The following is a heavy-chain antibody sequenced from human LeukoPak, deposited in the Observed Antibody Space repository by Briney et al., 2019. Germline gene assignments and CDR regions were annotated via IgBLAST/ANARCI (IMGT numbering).Heavy chain of an antibody. CDR1: GFTFSSYA. V-gene: IGHV3-23*01. CDR3: AKVTLGYCSGSSCYYFDY. CDR2: ISGSGGST. Sequence: PGGSLRLSCAASGFTFSSYAMSWVRQAPGKGLEWVSAISGSGGSTYYADSVKGRFTISTDNSKNTLNLQMNRLRVEDTAVYYCAKVTLGYCSGSSCYYFDYWGQGTLVTVSS. J-gene: IGHJ4*02. D-gene: IGHD2-15*01.